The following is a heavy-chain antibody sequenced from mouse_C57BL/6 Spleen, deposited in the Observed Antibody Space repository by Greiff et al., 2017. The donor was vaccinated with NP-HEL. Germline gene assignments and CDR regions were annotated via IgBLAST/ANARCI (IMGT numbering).Heavy chain of an antibody. Sequence: QVQLKASGAELVKPGASVKMSCKASGYTFTTYPIEWMKQNHGKSLEWIGNFHPYNDDTKYNEKFKGKATLTVEKSSSTVYLELSRLTSDDSAVYYCARGGNYVDYAMDYWGQGTSVTVSS. J-gene: IGHJ4*01. D-gene: IGHD2-1*01. CDR2: FHPYNDDT. CDR3: ARGGNYVDYAMDY. V-gene: IGHV1-47*01. CDR1: GYTFTTYP.